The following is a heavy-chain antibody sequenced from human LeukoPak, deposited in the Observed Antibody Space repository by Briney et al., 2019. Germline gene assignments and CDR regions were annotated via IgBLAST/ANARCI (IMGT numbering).Heavy chain of an antibody. Sequence: PSETLSLTCTVSGGSISSSSYYWGWIRQPPGKGLEWIGSIYYSGSTYYNPSLKSRVTISVDTSKNQFSLKLSSVTAADTAVYYCARPTPFGGVKNWGQGTLVTVSS. D-gene: IGHD3-16*01. CDR3: ARPTPFGGVKN. CDR1: GGSISSSSYY. CDR2: IYYSGST. J-gene: IGHJ4*02. V-gene: IGHV4-39*01.